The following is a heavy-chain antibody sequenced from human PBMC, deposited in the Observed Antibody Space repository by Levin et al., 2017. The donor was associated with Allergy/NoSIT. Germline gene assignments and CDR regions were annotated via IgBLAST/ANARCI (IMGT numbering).Heavy chain of an antibody. CDR2: ISYDGRNK. Sequence: PGGSLRLSCAASGITFNSHEMHWVRQAPGKGLEWVAVISYDGRNKYYADSVKGRFTISRDNFENMLYLQMNSLRDEDTAVYYCARDGGWALGGEGLRHGMDVWGQGTTVTVSS. D-gene: IGHD5-12*01. V-gene: IGHV3-30*04. J-gene: IGHJ6*02. CDR3: ARDGGWALGGEGLRHGMDV. CDR1: GITFNSHE.